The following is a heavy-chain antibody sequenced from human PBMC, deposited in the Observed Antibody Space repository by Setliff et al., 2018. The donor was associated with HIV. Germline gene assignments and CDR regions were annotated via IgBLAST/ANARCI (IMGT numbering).Heavy chain of an antibody. CDR2: FDPQDDET. CDR1: GYTLTELS. CDR3: ARDYYGSGSYFILDY. V-gene: IGHV1-24*01. J-gene: IGHJ4*02. D-gene: IGHD3-10*01. Sequence: ASVKVSCKVSGYTLTELSRHWVRQAPGKGLEWIGSFDPQDDETIYAQNFQGRVTMTTDTSTSTAYMELRSLRSDDTAVYYCARDYYGSGSYFILDYWGPGTLVTVSS.